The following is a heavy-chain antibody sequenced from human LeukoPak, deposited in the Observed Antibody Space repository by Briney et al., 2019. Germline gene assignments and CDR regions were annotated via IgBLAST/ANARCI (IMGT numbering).Heavy chain of an antibody. D-gene: IGHD3-22*01. Sequence: GGSLRLSCAASGFTFSNYGMHWVRQAPGKGLEWVAVISYDGSNKYYADSVKGRFTISRDNSKNTLYLQMNSLRAEDTAVYYCARVDANDSSGYLAGLDYWGQGTLVTVSS. CDR2: ISYDGSNK. CDR3: ARVDANDSSGYLAGLDY. V-gene: IGHV3-30*03. CDR1: GFTFSNYG. J-gene: IGHJ4*02.